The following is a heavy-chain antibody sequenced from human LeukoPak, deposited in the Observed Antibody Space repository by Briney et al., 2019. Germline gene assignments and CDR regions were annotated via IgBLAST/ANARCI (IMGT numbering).Heavy chain of an antibody. J-gene: IGHJ4*02. V-gene: IGHV3-69-1*02. CDR2: MTSSNTI. Sequence: PGGSLRLSCAASGFTFSSYSMNWVRQAPGKGLEWVATMTSSNTIYYADSVKGRFTISRDNAENSVYLQMNSLRAEDTAVYYCAADYWGQGTLVTVSS. CDR3: AADY. CDR1: GFTFSSYS.